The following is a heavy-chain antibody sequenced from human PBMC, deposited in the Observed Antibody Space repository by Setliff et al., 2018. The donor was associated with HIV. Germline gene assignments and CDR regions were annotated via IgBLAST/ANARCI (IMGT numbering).Heavy chain of an antibody. J-gene: IGHJ4*02. CDR2: IYHSGST. D-gene: IGHD2-2*01. CDR3: AREYCSSTSCYPYDY. V-gene: IGHV4-38-2*02. Sequence: SETLSLTCAVSGYTISSGYYWGWIRQPPGKGLEWIGSIYHSGSTYYNPSLKSRVTISVDTSKNQFSLKLSSVTAADTAVYYCAREYCSSTSCYPYDYWGQGTLVTVSS. CDR1: GYTISSGYY.